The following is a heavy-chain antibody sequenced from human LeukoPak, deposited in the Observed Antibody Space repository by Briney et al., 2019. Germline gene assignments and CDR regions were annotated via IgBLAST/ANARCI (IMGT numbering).Heavy chain of an antibody. CDR2: IYHSGNT. D-gene: IGHD4-17*01. CDR3: ARRPVTTVFDY. V-gene: IGHV4-4*02. CDR1: GDSISSNNR. Sequence: SETLSLTCAVSGDSISSNNRWTWVRQPPGKGLEWIGEIYHSGNTNCNPSLKSRVTISLDKSKNQFSLNLNSVTSADTAVYYCARRPVTTVFDYWGQGTLVTVSS. J-gene: IGHJ4*02.